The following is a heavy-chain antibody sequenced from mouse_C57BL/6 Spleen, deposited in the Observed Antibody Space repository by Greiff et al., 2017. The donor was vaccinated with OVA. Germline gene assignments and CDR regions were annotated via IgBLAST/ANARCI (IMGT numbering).Heavy chain of an antibody. D-gene: IGHD2-3*01. Sequence: EVKVVESGGGLVKPGGSLKLSCAASGFTFSDYGMHWVRQAPEKGLEWVAYISRGSSTIYYADTVKGRFTISRDNAKNTLFLQMTSLRSEDTAMYYCARSVIYDGYYSYYAMDYWGQGTSVTVSS. CDR2: ISRGSSTI. CDR1: GFTFSDYG. J-gene: IGHJ4*01. CDR3: ARSVIYDGYYSYYAMDY. V-gene: IGHV5-17*01.